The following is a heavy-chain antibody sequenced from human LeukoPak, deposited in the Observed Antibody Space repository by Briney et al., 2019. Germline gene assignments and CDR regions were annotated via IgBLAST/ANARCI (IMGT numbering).Heavy chain of an antibody. D-gene: IGHD3-22*01. Sequence: PGGSLRLSCAASGFTFSNYGMNWVRQAPGKGLEWVSTISGRSDSTYYADSVKGRFTISRDNSKDTLYLQLNYLRAEDTAVYYCAKASGYYYDSSGYYLGAFDNWGPGTMVTVSS. CDR3: AKASGYYYDSSGYYLGAFDN. J-gene: IGHJ3*02. V-gene: IGHV3-23*01. CDR1: GFTFSNYG. CDR2: ISGRSDST.